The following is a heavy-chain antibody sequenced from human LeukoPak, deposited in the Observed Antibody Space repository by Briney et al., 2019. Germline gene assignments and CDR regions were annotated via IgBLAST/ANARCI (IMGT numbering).Heavy chain of an antibody. Sequence: GGSVRLSCVASGVSFNNYPMTWVRQALGEGLEWVSAIRPSDGSTFYADSVMGRFTISRDSSKNTLYLQMSSLRVEDTALYYCAKLTSGWFEDFWGQGTLVTVSS. D-gene: IGHD6-19*01. J-gene: IGHJ4*02. CDR1: GVSFNNYP. CDR2: IRPSDGST. CDR3: AKLTSGWFEDF. V-gene: IGHV3-23*01.